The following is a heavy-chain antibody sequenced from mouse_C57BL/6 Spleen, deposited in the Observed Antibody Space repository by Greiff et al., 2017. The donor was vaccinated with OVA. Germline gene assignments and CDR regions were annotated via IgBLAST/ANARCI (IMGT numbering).Heavy chain of an antibody. CDR1: GYTFTSYN. V-gene: IGHV1-12*01. CDR2: IYPGNGDT. J-gene: IGHJ3*01. CDR3: AREYYYGSSYAWFAY. Sequence: QVQLQQSGAELVRPGASVKMSCKASGYTFTSYNMHWVKQTPRQGLEWIGAIYPGNGDTSYNQKFKGKATLTVDKSYSTASMQLSSLTSEDSAVYFCAREYYYGSSYAWFAYWGQGTLVTVSA. D-gene: IGHD1-1*01.